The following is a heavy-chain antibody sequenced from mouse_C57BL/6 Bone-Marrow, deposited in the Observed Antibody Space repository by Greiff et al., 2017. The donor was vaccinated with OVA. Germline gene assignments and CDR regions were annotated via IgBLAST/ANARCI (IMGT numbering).Heavy chain of an antibody. CDR2: IHPNSGST. J-gene: IGHJ3*01. Sequence: QVQLQQPGAELVKPGASVKLSCKASGYTFTSYWMHWVKQRPGQGLEWIGMIHPNSGSTNYNEKFKSKATLTVDKSSSTAYMQLSSLTSGDSAVYYCARENGDGWFADWGQGTLVTVSA. D-gene: IGHD2-13*01. V-gene: IGHV1-64*01. CDR1: GYTFTSYW. CDR3: ARENGDGWFAD.